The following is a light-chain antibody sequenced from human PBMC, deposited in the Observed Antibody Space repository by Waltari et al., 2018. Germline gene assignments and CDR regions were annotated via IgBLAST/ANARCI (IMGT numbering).Light chain of an antibody. CDR1: SSDVGGSTY. Sequence: QSALAQPASVSGSTGQSITISCTGTSSDVGGSTYVFWYQQYPGKVPKLLIYDVTIRPSGVSNRFSGSKSGNTASLTISGLQAEDEADYYCASYTSSNTLVFGVGTTLTVL. V-gene: IGLV2-14*03. CDR2: DVT. CDR3: ASYTSSNTLV. J-gene: IGLJ2*01.